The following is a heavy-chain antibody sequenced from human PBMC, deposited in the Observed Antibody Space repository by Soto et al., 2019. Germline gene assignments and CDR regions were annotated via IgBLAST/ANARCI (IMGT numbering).Heavy chain of an antibody. CDR2: ISAYNGNT. CDR3: ARDRGINGRMVRGALLDAFDV. D-gene: IGHD3-10*01. V-gene: IGHV1-18*01. J-gene: IGHJ3*01. Sequence: ASVKVSCKASGYTFTSYGISWVRQAPGQGLEWMGWISAYNGNTNYAQKLQGRVTMTTDTSTSTAYMELRSLRSDDTAVYYCARDRGINGRMVRGALLDAFDVWGQGTLVTVSS. CDR1: GYTFTSYG.